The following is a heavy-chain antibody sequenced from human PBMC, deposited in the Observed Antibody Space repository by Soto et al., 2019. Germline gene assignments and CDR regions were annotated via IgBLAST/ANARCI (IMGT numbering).Heavy chain of an antibody. Sequence: SETLSLTCSVSGGSISSGYYYWSWIRQPPGKGLEWIGNIYYSGNTYYNPSLKSRLIISIDTSKNQFSLKLSSVTAADTAVYYCARNVIVVVPAAIGWFDPWGQGTLVTVSS. J-gene: IGHJ5*02. D-gene: IGHD2-2*02. V-gene: IGHV4-30-4*01. CDR3: ARNVIVVVPAAIGWFDP. CDR2: IYYSGNT. CDR1: GGSISSGYYY.